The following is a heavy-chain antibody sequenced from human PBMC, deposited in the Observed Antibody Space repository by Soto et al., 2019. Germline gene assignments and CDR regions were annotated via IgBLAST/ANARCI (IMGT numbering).Heavy chain of an antibody. Sequence: PSETLSLTCAVSGGSISSSNWWSWVRQPPGKGLEWIGEIYHSGSTNYNPSLKSRVTISVDKSKNQFSLKLSSVTAADTAVYYCARDLRAVAGTSDLNYWGQGTLVTVSS. CDR1: GGSISSSNW. J-gene: IGHJ4*02. V-gene: IGHV4-4*02. CDR3: ARDLRAVAGTSDLNY. D-gene: IGHD6-19*01. CDR2: IYHSGST.